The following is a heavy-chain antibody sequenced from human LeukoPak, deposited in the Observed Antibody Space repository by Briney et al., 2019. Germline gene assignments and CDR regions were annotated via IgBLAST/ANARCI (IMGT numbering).Heavy chain of an antibody. V-gene: IGHV4-59*01. J-gene: IGHJ4*02. CDR3: ARDAY. CDR2: VYNSGTT. Sequence: RQSPGKGLEWIGCVYNSGTTVYNPSLTGRVTISVDTSKNQYSLNLRSVTAADAAVYYCARDAYWGQGILVTVSS.